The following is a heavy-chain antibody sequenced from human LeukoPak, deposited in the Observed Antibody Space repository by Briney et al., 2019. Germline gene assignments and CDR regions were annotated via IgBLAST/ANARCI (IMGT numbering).Heavy chain of an antibody. CDR2: IKQDGSEK. CDR1: GFTFSSYW. D-gene: IGHD6-19*01. CDR3: AKMNSSGWYPGGYFDY. J-gene: IGHJ4*02. Sequence: PGGSLRLSCAASGFTFSSYWMSWVRQAPGKGLEWVANIKQDGSEKYYVDSVKGRFTISRDNARNSFYLQMNSLRAEDTAVYYCAKMNSSGWYPGGYFDYWGQGTLVTVSS. V-gene: IGHV3-7*01.